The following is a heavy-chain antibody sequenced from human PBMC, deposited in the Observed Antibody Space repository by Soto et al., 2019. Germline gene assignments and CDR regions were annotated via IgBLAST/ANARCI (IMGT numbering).Heavy chain of an antibody. CDR3: AKYKTTTSPYCLDY. J-gene: IGHJ4*01. V-gene: IGHV3-23*01. CDR1: GFTFSSYS. CDR2: IFGSYANT. Sequence: GGSLRLSCAASGFTFSSYSMNWVRQAPGQGLEWVSSIFGSYANTYYADSVKGRFSISRDNSKNTLYLQMSSLRAEDTAIYYCAKYKTTTSPYCLDYWGHGTLVTVSS. D-gene: IGHD1-26*01.